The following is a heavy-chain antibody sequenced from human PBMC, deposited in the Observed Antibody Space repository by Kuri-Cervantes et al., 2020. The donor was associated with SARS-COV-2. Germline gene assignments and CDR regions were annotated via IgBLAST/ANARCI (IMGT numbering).Heavy chain of an antibody. J-gene: IGHJ6*03. V-gene: IGHV3-21*01. Sequence: GESRKISCAASGFTFSTYSMTWVCQAPGKGLEWVSSISGSSSQRYYVDSVKGRFTISRDNAKNSLYLQMNSLRAEDTAVYYCASLLSGGGAHLYYFYMDAWGKGTSVTVSS. D-gene: IGHD3-16*01. CDR2: ISGSSSQR. CDR3: ASLLSGGGAHLYYFYMDA. CDR1: GFTFSTYS.